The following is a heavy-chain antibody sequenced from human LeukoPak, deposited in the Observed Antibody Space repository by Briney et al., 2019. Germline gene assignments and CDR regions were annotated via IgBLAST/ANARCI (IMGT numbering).Heavy chain of an antibody. CDR1: GFTFSSYW. CDR2: INHNGNVN. CDR3: ARGGGLDV. Sequence: GGSLRLSCVDSGFTFSSYWMNWARQAPGKGLEWVASINHNGNVNYYVDSVKGRFTISRDNAKNSLYLQMSNLRAEDTAVYFCARGGGLDVWGQGATVTVSS. V-gene: IGHV3-7*04. J-gene: IGHJ6*02.